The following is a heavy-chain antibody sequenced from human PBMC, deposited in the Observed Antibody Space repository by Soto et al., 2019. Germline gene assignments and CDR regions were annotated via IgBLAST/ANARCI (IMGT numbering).Heavy chain of an antibody. D-gene: IGHD1-26*01. CDR3: ARDASKSYYDYYYYAMDV. CDR1: GGSISSGDYY. CDR2: IYYSGST. V-gene: IGHV4-30-4*01. J-gene: IGHJ6*02. Sequence: PSETLSLTCTVSGGSISSGDYYWSWIRQPPGKGLEWIGYIYYSGSTYYNPSLKSRVTISVDTSKNQFSLKLSSVTAADTAVYYCARDASKSYYDYYYYAMDVWGQGTTVTVSS.